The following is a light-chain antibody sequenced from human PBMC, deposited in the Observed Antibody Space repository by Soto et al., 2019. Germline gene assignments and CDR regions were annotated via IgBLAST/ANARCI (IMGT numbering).Light chain of an antibody. CDR1: SSSIGSNY. CDR3: QSYDSGLSGHWV. CDR2: RDS. Sequence: QSVLTQPPSASGTPGQRVTISCSESSSSIGSNYIYWYQQLPGTAPKLLIYRDSQRPSGVPDRFSGSKSGTSASLAISGLQAEDEADYYCQSYDSGLSGHWVFGGGTKLTVL. J-gene: IGLJ3*02. V-gene: IGLV1-47*01.